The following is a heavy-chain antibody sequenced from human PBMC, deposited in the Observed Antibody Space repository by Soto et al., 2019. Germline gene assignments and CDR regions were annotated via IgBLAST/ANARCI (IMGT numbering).Heavy chain of an antibody. CDR3: ARVGYITNYAMAV. V-gene: IGHV1-69*13. J-gene: IGHJ6*02. CDR2: TIPFFGTS. Sequence: SVKVSCKASGGTFSSYALNWVRQAPGQGLEWMGGTIPFFGTSNYAQKFQGRVTITADESTSTAYMELRSLRSEDTAVYYCARVGYITNYAMAVWGQGTTVTVSS. CDR1: GGTFSSYA. D-gene: IGHD2-8*02.